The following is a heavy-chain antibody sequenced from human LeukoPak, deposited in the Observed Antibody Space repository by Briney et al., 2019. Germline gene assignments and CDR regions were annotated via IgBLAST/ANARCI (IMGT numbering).Heavy chain of an antibody. CDR1: GGSVSSGGFY. CDR3: AREDITGTASYFDY. V-gene: IGHV4-61*08. CDR2: IYYSGST. J-gene: IGHJ4*02. Sequence: SETLSLTCTVSGGSVSSGGFYWTWIRQPPGKGLEWIGYIYYSGSTDYIPSLRSRLTISVDTSKNQFSLKLSSVTAADTAVYYCAREDITGTASYFDYWGQGTLVTVSS. D-gene: IGHD1-7*01.